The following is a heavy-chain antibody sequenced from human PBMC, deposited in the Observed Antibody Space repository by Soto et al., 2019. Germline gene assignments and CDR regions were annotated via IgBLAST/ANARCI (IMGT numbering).Heavy chain of an antibody. J-gene: IGHJ4*02. CDR3: AKDSSAAFDY. CDR2: ISHHGSNQ. V-gene: IGHV3-30*18. CDR1: GFTLRTSG. Sequence: QVQLVESGGGVVQPGGSLRLSCVASGFTLRTSGMHWVRQAPSKGLEWVAVISHHGSNQFYAESVKGRFTISRDNSKNMLYLQMNSLRADDSAVYFCAKDSSAAFDYWGQGTVVTVSS. D-gene: IGHD6-25*01.